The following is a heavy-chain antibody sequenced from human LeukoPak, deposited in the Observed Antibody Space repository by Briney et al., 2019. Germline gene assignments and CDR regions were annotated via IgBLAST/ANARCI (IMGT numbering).Heavy chain of an antibody. J-gene: IGHJ4*02. V-gene: IGHV3-21*01. CDR3: ARDKDVGATLFDY. D-gene: IGHD1-26*01. CDR2: ISSSSSYI. CDR1: GFTFSSYW. Sequence: GGSLRLSCAASGFTFSSYWMHWVRQAPGKGLEWVSSISSSSSYIYYADSVKGRFTISRDNAKNSLYLQMNSLRAEDTAVYYCARDKDVGATLFDYWGQGTLVTVSS.